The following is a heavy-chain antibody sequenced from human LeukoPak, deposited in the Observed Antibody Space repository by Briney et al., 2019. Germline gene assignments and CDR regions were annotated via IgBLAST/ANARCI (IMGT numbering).Heavy chain of an antibody. CDR1: GFTFSGYS. CDR2: FGTRSTSI. Sequence: GGSLRLSCTASGFTFSGYSMNWIRQAPGKWLEWVSSFGTRSTSIYHAGSVKGRFAISRDNAKNSLYLQMNSLRAEDTAVYYCARDCQYCSNTNCRCCWGQGTLVTVSS. CDR3: ARDCQYCSNTNCRCC. D-gene: IGHD2-2*01. V-gene: IGHV3-21*01. J-gene: IGHJ4*02.